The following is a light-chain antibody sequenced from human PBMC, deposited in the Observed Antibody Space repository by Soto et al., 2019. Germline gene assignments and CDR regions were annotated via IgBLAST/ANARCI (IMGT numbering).Light chain of an antibody. J-gene: IGKJ3*01. CDR2: DAS. CDR3: QQYNSYPFP. Sequence: DIQMTQSPSTLSASVGDRVTITCRASQSISSWLAWYQQKPGKAPKLLIYDASSLESGVPSRFSGSGSGTEFTLTISSLQPDDFATYYCQQYNSYPFPFGHGTKVDIK. V-gene: IGKV1-5*01. CDR1: QSISSW.